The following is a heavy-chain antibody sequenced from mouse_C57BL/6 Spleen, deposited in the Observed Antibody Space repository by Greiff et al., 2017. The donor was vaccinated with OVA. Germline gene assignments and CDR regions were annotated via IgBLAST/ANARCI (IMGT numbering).Heavy chain of an antibody. D-gene: IGHD1-1*01. CDR2: IYPSDSAT. V-gene: IGHV1-61*01. Sequence: VQLQQPGAELVRPGSSVKLSCKASGYTFTSYWMDWVKQRPGQGLAWIGNIYPSDSATHYNQKFKDKATLTVDKSSSTAYMQRSSLRYEDAEGYYCAREVEGIDYWGQETSVTVSS. J-gene: IGHJ4*01. CDR1: GYTFTSYW. CDR3: AREVEGIDY.